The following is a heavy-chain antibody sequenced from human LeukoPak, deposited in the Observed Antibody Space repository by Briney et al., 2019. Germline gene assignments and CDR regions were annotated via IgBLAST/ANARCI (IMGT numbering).Heavy chain of an antibody. V-gene: IGHV1-3*01. J-gene: IGHJ5*02. D-gene: IGHD5-12*01. CDR2: MNAGNGNT. Sequence: ASVKVSCKSSGYTFISYAMHWVRQAPGQRLEWMGWMNAGNGNTKYSQKFQGRVTITRDTSASTAYMELRSLRSDDTAVYYCARDSGYVEYWFDPWGQGTLVTVSS. CDR3: ARDSGYVEYWFDP. CDR1: GYTFISYA.